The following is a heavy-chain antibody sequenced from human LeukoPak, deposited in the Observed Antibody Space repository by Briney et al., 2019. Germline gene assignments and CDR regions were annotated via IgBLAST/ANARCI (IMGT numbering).Heavy chain of an antibody. J-gene: IGHJ4*02. CDR1: GYIFTSYG. CDR2: ISAYNGNT. V-gene: IGHV1-18*01. Sequence: ASVKVSCKASGYIFTSYGISWVRQAPGQGLEWMGWISAYNGNTNYAQKLQGRVTMTTDTSTSTAYMELRSLRSDDTAVYYCARSRPYYSSPLFDYWGQGTLVTVSS. CDR3: ARSRPYYSSPLFDY. D-gene: IGHD3-10*01.